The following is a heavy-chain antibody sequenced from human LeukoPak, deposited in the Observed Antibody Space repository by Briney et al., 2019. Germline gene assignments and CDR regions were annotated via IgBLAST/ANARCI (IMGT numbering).Heavy chain of an antibody. CDR1: VFTFSSYA. Sequence: GGSLRLSCAASVFTFSSYAMSWVRRAPGERLEWVSAISGSGGSTYYADSVKGRFTISRDNSKNTLYMQMNSLRAEDTAVYYCAKNRDYYTTHDYWGQGTVVSVP. J-gene: IGHJ4*02. CDR3: AKNRDYYTTHDY. CDR2: ISGSGGST. D-gene: IGHD3-22*01. V-gene: IGHV3-23*01.